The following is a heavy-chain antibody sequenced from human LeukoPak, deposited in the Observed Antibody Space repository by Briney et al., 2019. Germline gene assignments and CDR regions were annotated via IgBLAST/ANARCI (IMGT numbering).Heavy chain of an antibody. CDR1: GSSFSNDW. CDR2: IYPGDSDT. J-gene: IGHJ4*02. CDR3: ARRGCNGGSCYAY. Sequence: GESLKISCKGSGSSFSNDWIGWVRQMPGKGLEWMGIIYPGDSDTRYSPSFQGQVTISADKSISTAYLQWSSLGASDTAMYYCARRGCNGGSCYAYWGQGTLVTVSS. V-gene: IGHV5-51*01. D-gene: IGHD2-15*01.